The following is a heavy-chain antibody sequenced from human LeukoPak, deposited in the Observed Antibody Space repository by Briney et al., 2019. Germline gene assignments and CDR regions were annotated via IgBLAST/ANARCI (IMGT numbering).Heavy chain of an antibody. Sequence: GGTLRLSCAASGFTFSSYAMSWVRRAPGKGLEWVSAISGGGFNTYSADSVKGRFTISRDSSKNTLFLQMNSLRAEDTALYYCAKATSSTWYNYDYWGQGTLVTVSS. J-gene: IGHJ4*02. CDR2: ISGGGFNT. CDR3: AKATSSTWYNYDY. CDR1: GFTFSSYA. V-gene: IGHV3-23*01. D-gene: IGHD6-13*01.